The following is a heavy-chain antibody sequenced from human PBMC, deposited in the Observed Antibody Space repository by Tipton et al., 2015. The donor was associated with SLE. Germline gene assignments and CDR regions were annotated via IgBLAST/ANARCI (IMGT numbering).Heavy chain of an antibody. Sequence: TLSLTCAISGGSFSGYSWSWIRQPPGKGLEWIGYIYHSGSTRYNPSLKSRVIISVDTSKNQVSLKLTSVTAADTAVYYCARDRRNVFDIWGQGAMVTVSS. V-gene: IGHV4-59*01. CDR2: IYHSGST. CDR3: ARDRRNVFDI. CDR1: GGSFSGYS. J-gene: IGHJ3*02.